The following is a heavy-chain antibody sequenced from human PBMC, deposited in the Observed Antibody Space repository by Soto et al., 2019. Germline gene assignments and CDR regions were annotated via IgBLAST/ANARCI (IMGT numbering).Heavy chain of an antibody. V-gene: IGHV1-3*01. CDR3: ARGRGMATAYFDY. CDR2: INADNGNT. J-gene: IGHJ4*02. D-gene: IGHD5-18*01. Sequence: APVKVSSKASGYTFSGSVMHCVRQAPGQRLERMGRINADNGNTKYSQKFQDRVTLTADESTSTAYMELSSLRSEDTAVYDCARGRGMATAYFDYWGQGSLGTVSS. CDR1: GYTFSGSV.